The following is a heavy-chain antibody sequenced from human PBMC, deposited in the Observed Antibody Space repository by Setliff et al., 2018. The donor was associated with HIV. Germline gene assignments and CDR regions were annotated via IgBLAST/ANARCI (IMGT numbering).Heavy chain of an antibody. D-gene: IGHD3-16*01. Sequence: PSETLSLTCTVSGYSITSGTYYWSWIRQPAGMRLEWIGHISTSGTTNYNPSLKSRVTISAETSKSQFSLKLTSVTAADTAAYFCARVSTDYVWGSFLSSGPYYFDFWGQGALVTVSS. V-gene: IGHV4-61*09. CDR3: ARVSTDYVWGSFLSSGPYYFDF. CDR2: ISTSGTT. CDR1: GYSITSGTYY. J-gene: IGHJ4*02.